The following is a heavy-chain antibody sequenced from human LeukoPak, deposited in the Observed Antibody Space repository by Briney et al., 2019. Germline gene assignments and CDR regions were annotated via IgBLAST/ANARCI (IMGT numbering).Heavy chain of an antibody. CDR1: GGSISSGDYY. CDR2: IYYSGST. J-gene: IGHJ4*02. CDR3: ARDQGGYVLDY. Sequence: SETLSLTCTVSGGSISSGDYYWSWIRQPPGKGLEWIGYIYYSGSTYYNPSLKSRVTISVDTSKNQFSLKLSSVTAADTAVYYCARDQGGYVLDYWGQGTLVTVSS. D-gene: IGHD5-12*01. V-gene: IGHV4-30-4*01.